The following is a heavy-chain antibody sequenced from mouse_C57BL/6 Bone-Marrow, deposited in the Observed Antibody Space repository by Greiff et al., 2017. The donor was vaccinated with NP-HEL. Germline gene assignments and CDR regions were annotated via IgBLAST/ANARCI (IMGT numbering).Heavy chain of an antibody. CDR2: IYPGDGDT. Sequence: VKLMESGPELVKPGASVKISCKASGYAFSSSWMNWVKQRPGKGLEWIGRIYPGDGDTNYNGKFKGKATLTADKSSSTAYMQLSSLTSEDSAVYFCARCGYYAMDYWGQGTSVTVSS. CDR1: GYAFSSSW. J-gene: IGHJ4*01. V-gene: IGHV1-82*01. CDR3: ARCGYYAMDY.